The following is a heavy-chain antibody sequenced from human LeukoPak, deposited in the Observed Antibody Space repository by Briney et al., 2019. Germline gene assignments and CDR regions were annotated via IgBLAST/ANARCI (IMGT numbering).Heavy chain of an antibody. Sequence: GGSLRLSCAASGFTFSNAWMSWVRQAPGKGLEWVGRIKSKTDGGTTDYAAPVKGRFTISRDDSKSTLYLQMNSLKTEDTAVYYCCYDILTGYQGYWGQGTLVTVSS. J-gene: IGHJ4*02. D-gene: IGHD3-9*01. CDR2: IKSKTDGGTT. CDR1: GFTFSNAW. V-gene: IGHV3-15*01. CDR3: CYDILTGYQGY.